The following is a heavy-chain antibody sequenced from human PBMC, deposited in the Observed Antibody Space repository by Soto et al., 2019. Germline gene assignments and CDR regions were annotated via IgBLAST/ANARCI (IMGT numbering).Heavy chain of an antibody. CDR3: AKVRWESGSYNLGVFDY. D-gene: IGHD1-26*01. V-gene: IGHV3-23*01. J-gene: IGHJ4*02. CDR1: GFTFSSYG. Sequence: EVQLLESGGGLVQPGGSLRLSCAASGFTFSSYGMSWVRQAPGKGLEWVSAISGSGGSTYYADSVKGRFTISRDNSKNTLYLQMNSLRAEDTAVYYCAKVRWESGSYNLGVFDYWGQGTLVTVSS. CDR2: ISGSGGST.